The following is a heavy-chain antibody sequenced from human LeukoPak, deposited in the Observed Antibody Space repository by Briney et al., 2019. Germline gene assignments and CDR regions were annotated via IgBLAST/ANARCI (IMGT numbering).Heavy chain of an antibody. J-gene: IGHJ4*02. CDR1: GFTLSSRW. CDR3: ARGDILTGNNFDY. V-gene: IGHV3-74*01. D-gene: IGHD3-9*01. CDR2: INSDGRST. Sequence: GGSLRLSCAAPGFTLSSRWMHWVRQVPGKGLVWVSRINSDGRSTSYADSVKSRLTFSRDNAKNTLYLQMNSLRAEDTGVYYCARGDILTGNNFDYWGQGTLVTVSS.